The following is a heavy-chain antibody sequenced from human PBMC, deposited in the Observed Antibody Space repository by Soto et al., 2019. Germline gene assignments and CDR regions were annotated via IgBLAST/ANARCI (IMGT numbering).Heavy chain of an antibody. Sequence: SETLSHTCAVSGGSISSGGYSWSWIRQPPGKGLEWIGYIYHSGSTYYNPSLRSRVTISVDRSKNQFSLKLSSVTAADTAVYYCARVPDRWGQGTLVTVSS. CDR2: IYHSGST. CDR3: ARVPDR. D-gene: IGHD2-2*01. V-gene: IGHV4-30-2*01. J-gene: IGHJ5*02. CDR1: GGSISSGGYS.